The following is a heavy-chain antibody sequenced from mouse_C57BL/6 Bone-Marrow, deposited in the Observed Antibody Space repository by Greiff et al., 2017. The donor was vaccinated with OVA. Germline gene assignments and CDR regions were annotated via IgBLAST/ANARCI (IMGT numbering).Heavy chain of an antibody. V-gene: IGHV1-64*01. D-gene: IGHD2-3*01. Sequence: LQQPGAELVKPGASVKLSCKASGYTFTSYWMHWVKQRPGQGLEWIGMIHPNSGSTNYNEKFKSKATLTVDKSSSTAYMQLSSLTSEDSAVYYCARSDDGYYGYWGQGTTLTVSS. CDR3: ARSDDGYYGY. CDR2: IHPNSGST. CDR1: GYTFTSYW. J-gene: IGHJ2*01.